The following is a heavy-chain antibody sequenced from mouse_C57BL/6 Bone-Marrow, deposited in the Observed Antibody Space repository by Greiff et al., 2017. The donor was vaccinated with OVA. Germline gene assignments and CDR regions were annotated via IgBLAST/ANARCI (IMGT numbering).Heavy chain of an antibody. CDR3: AGSHYYFDY. V-gene: IGHV1-76*01. J-gene: IGHJ2*01. CDR1: GYTFTDYY. Sequence: QVQLKESGAELVRPGASVKLSCKASGYTFTDYYINWVKQRPGQGLEWIARIYPGSGNTYYNEKFKGKATLTAEKSSSTAYMQRSSLTSEDSAVYFCAGSHYYFDYWGQGTTVTVSA. CDR2: IYPGSGNT.